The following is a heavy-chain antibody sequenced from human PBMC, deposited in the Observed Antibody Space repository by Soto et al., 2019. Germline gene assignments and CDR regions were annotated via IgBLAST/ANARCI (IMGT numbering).Heavy chain of an antibody. V-gene: IGHV3-11*06. CDR3: ARDRRTVTTSYGMDV. J-gene: IGHJ6*01. D-gene: IGHD4-17*01. CDR2: ISSSSSYT. Sequence: PGGSLRLSCAASGFTFSDYYMSWIRQAPGKGLEWVSYISSSSSYTNYADSVKGRFTISRDNAKNSLYLQMNSLRAEDTAVYYCARDRRTVTTSYGMDVWGQGTTVTGSS. CDR1: GFTFSDYY.